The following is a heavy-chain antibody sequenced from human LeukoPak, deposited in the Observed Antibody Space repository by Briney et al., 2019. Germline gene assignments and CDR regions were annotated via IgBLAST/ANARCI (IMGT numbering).Heavy chain of an antibody. CDR2: ISWNSGSI. V-gene: IGHV3-9*01. CDR1: GFTFDDYA. Sequence: PGRSLRLSCAASGFTFDDYAMHWVRQAPGKGLEWVSGISWNSGSIGYADSVKGRFTTSRDNAKNSLYPQMNSLRAEDTALYYCAKGTRQFHSSGWYAEFDYWGQGTLVTVSS. J-gene: IGHJ4*02. CDR3: AKGTRQFHSSGWYAEFDY. D-gene: IGHD6-19*01.